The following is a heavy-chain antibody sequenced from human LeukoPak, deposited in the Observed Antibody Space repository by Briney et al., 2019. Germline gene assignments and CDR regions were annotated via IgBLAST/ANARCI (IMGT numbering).Heavy chain of an antibody. D-gene: IGHD3-22*01. V-gene: IGHV4-59*08. J-gene: IGHJ3*02. CDR3: ARRSDYYDSSGYYPGAFDI. Sequence: SETLSLTCTVSGGSNSSYYWSWIRQPPGKGLEWIGYIYYSGSTNYNPSLKSRVTISVDTSKNQFSLKLSSVTAADTAVYYCARRSDYYDSSGYYPGAFDIWGQGTMVTVSS. CDR1: GGSNSSYY. CDR2: IYYSGST.